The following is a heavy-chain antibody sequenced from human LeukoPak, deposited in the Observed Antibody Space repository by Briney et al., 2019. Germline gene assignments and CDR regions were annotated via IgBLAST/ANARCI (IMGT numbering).Heavy chain of an antibody. J-gene: IGHJ3*01. Sequence: SETLSLTCTVSGASTSAYYWSWIRRPPGKGLEWIGYSYSGGNANHNPSLKRRVTISIDTSENQFSLRLTSVTAADTAIYFCAHSKRGGGYYINAFAVWGQGALVTISS. CDR1: GASTSAYY. CDR3: AHSKRGGGYYINAFAV. V-gene: IGHV4-59*01. CDR2: SYSGGNA. D-gene: IGHD1-26*01.